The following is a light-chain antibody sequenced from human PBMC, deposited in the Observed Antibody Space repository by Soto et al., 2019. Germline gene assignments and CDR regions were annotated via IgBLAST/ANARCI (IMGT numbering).Light chain of an antibody. J-gene: IGLJ1*01. CDR2: EVS. CDR3: SSYTSSSTRD. Sequence: QSALTQPASVSGSPGQSITISCTGTSSDVGGYNYVSWYQQHPGKAPNLMIYEVSNRPSGVSNRFSGSKSGNTASLTISGLQAEDEADYYCSSYTSSSTRDFGTGTKLTVL. CDR1: SSDVGGYNY. V-gene: IGLV2-14*01.